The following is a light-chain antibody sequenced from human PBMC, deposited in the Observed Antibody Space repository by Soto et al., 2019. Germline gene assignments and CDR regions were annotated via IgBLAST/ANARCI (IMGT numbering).Light chain of an antibody. CDR3: QQLDRYPIT. Sequence: DIQLTQSPSFLSASVGDRVTMTCRASLGISGYLAWYQQKPGKVPRLLIYSASSLQSGVPSRFSGSGSGTEFTLTISSLQPEDFASYYCQQLDRYPITFGQGTRLEIK. V-gene: IGKV1-9*01. CDR1: LGISGY. CDR2: SAS. J-gene: IGKJ5*01.